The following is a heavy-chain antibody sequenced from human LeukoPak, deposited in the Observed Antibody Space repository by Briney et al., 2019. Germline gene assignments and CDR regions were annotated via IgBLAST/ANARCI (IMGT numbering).Heavy chain of an antibody. Sequence: PTETLSLTCTVSGGSVSSYYWSWIRQPAGKGLEWIGRIYTSGSTNYNPSLKSRVTMSVDTSKNQFSLKLSSVTAADTAVYYCAREKDDYGDYVAFDIWSQGTMVTVSS. CDR2: IYTSGST. D-gene: IGHD4-17*01. CDR3: AREKDDYGDYVAFDI. V-gene: IGHV4-4*07. CDR1: GGSVSSYY. J-gene: IGHJ3*02.